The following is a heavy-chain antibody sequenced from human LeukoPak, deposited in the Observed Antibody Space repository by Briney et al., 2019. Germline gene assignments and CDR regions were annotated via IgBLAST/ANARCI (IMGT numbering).Heavy chain of an antibody. V-gene: IGHV3-48*03. J-gene: IGHJ4*02. D-gene: IGHD6-19*01. CDR1: GFTFSSYE. Sequence: GGSLRLSCAASGFTFSSYEMNWVRPAPGKGLEWVSYISSSGSTIYYTDSVKGRFTISRANAKDSLYLQMNRLRAEDTAVYNCAREAAVAGDYWGQGTLVTVSS. CDR2: ISSSGSTI. CDR3: AREAAVAGDY.